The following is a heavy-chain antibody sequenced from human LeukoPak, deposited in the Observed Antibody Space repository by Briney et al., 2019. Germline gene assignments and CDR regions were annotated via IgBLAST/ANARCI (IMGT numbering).Heavy chain of an antibody. V-gene: IGHV3-7*03. Sequence: GGSLRLSCAASGFTVSSYWMSWVRQAPGKGLEWGANIKQDGSEKYYVDSVKGRFTISRDNGKNSLYLQMNSLRAEDTAVYYCAKQGRDWVRDYYYYMDVWGKGTTVTISS. D-gene: IGHD3-9*01. CDR2: IKQDGSEK. J-gene: IGHJ6*03. CDR1: GFTVSSYW. CDR3: AKQGRDWVRDYYYYMDV.